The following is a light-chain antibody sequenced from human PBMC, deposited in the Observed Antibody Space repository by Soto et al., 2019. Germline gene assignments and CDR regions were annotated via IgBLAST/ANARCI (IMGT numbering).Light chain of an antibody. CDR2: GAS. CDR3: QQYNSYSPT. Sequence: EVVLTQSPGPLSLSPGERATLSGRARQSVELNCLAWYQQKPGQAPRLLIYGASSRATGIPDRFRGSGSETEFTLTISGLQPGDSATYYCQQYNSYSPTFGQGTKVDIK. J-gene: IGKJ1*01. V-gene: IGKV3-20*01. CDR1: QSVELNC.